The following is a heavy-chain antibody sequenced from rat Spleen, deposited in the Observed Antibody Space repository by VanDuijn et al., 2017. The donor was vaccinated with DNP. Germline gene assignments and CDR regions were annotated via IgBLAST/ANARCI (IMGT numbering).Heavy chain of an antibody. D-gene: IGHD1-12*01. Sequence: EVQLVESGGGLVQPGRSLKLSCAASGFTFSNYGMAWVRQAPTRGLEWVATISYDDSSSYYRDSVKGRFTISRDNAQSTLYLQMDSLRSEDTATYYCARHRTIMPYYYAMDAWGQGASVTVSS. CDR3: ARHRTIMPYYYAMDA. V-gene: IGHV5-29*01. CDR1: GFTFSNYG. J-gene: IGHJ4*01. CDR2: ISYDDSSS.